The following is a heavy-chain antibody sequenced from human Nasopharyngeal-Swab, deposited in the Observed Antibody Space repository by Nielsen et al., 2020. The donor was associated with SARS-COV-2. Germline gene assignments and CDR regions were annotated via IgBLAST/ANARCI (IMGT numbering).Heavy chain of an antibody. CDR2: IYPGDSDT. CDR3: ARYKREHDFWSGYYYYYYYMDV. V-gene: IGHV5-51*01. D-gene: IGHD3-3*01. CDR1: GYSFTSYW. Sequence: GESLKISCKGSGYSFTSYWIGWVRQMPGKGLEWMGIIYPGDSDTRYSPSFQGQVTISADKSISTAYLQWSSLKASDTAVYYCARYKREHDFWSGYYYYYYYMDVWGKGTTVTVSS. J-gene: IGHJ6*03.